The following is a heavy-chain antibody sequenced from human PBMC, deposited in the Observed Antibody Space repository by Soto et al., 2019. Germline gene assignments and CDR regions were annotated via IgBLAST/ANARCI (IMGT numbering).Heavy chain of an antibody. J-gene: IGHJ4*02. Sequence: PSETLSLTCNVSGGSISRGDYYWSWVRRPPGKGLEWIGHIYYGGTTYYNPSLKSRITISVDTSKSQFSLNLRSVTAADTATYFCASRIYDYVWGSYFDSWGQGTLVTVSS. CDR2: IYYGGTT. D-gene: IGHD3-16*01. CDR3: ASRIYDYVWGSYFDS. CDR1: GGSISRGDYY. V-gene: IGHV4-30-4*01.